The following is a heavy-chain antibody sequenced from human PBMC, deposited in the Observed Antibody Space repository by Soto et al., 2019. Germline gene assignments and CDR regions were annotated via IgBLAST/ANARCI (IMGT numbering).Heavy chain of an antibody. V-gene: IGHV3-49*03. CDR1: GFTYGDYA. CDR2: IRSKAYGGTT. D-gene: IGHD4-17*01. Sequence: GGSLRLSCTASGFTYGDYAMSWFRQAPGKGLEWVGCIRSKAYGGTTEYAASVKGRFTISRDESKSIAYLQMNSLKTEDTAVYYCTRDHPRNHDYGDYDGSWFFEYWGQGTLVTVSS. J-gene: IGHJ4*02. CDR3: TRDHPRNHDYGDYDGSWFFEY.